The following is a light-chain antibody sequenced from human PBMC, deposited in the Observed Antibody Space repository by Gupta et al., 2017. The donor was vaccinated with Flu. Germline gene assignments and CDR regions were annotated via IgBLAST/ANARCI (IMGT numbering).Light chain of an antibody. CDR1: SSNIGSYN. J-gene: IGLJ3*02. CDR3: GAWDDSLNGPV. V-gene: IGLV1-44*01. Sequence: QSVLTQPPSASGTPGQRVTISCSGSSSNIGSYNVNWFQHLPGTAPKLLIYGYNQRTSGVPDRFSGSKSGTSASLAINGLQAEDETDYYCGAWDDSLNGPVFGGGTKLTVL. CDR2: GYN.